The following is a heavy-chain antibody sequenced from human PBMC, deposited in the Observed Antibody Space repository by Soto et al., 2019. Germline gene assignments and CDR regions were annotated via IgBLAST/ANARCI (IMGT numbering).Heavy chain of an antibody. CDR3: ARSITIFGVVTTESYYYYGMDV. Sequence: GGSLRLSCAASGFTFSSYAMHWVRQAPGKGLEWVAVISYDGSNKYYADSVKGRFTISRDNSKNTLYLQMNSLRAEDTAVYYCARSITIFGVVTTESYYYYGMDVWGQGTTVTVSS. CDR2: ISYDGSNK. J-gene: IGHJ6*02. D-gene: IGHD3-3*01. CDR1: GFTFSSYA. V-gene: IGHV3-30-3*01.